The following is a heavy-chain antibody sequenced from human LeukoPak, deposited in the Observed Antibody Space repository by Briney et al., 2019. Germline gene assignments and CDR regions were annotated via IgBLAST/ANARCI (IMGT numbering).Heavy chain of an antibody. Sequence: SETLSLTCTVSGGSISSSSYYWGWIRQPPGKGLEWIGSIYYSGSTYYNPSLKSRVTISVDTSKNQFSLKLSSVTAADTAVYYCAGHDRFGELQFDYWGQGTLVTVSS. CDR3: AGHDRFGELQFDY. V-gene: IGHV4-39*01. CDR1: GGSISSSSYY. D-gene: IGHD3-10*01. J-gene: IGHJ4*02. CDR2: IYYSGST.